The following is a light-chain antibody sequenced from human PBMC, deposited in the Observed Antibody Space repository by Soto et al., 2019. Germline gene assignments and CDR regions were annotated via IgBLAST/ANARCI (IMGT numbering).Light chain of an antibody. Sequence: QSVLTQPASVSGSPGQSVTISCTGTSSDVGGYNYVSWYQQLPGEAPKLIIYGVTDRPSGVSNRFSGSKSGNTASLTVSGLQAEDEGDYYCSSYTATRTYVFGTGSQGHRP. J-gene: IGLJ1*01. CDR2: GVT. V-gene: IGLV2-14*01. CDR1: SSDVGGYNY. CDR3: SSYTATRTYV.